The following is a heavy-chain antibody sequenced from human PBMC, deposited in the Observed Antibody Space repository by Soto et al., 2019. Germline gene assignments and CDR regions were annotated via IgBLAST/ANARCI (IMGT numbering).Heavy chain of an antibody. CDR3: ARQSNRNYGLYYFDY. J-gene: IGHJ4*02. Sequence: SETLSLTCTVFGGSVSSYYWSWIRQSPGKGLEWIGYIYYSGSTKYKPSLKSRVTISVDTSKNQFSLKVSSATAADTAVYYCARQSNRNYGLYYFDYWGLGALVTVSS. D-gene: IGHD4-4*01. CDR2: IYYSGST. CDR1: GGSVSSYY. V-gene: IGHV4-59*08.